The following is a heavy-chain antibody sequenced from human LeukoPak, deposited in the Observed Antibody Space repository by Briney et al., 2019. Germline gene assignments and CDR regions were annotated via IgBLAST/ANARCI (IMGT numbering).Heavy chain of an antibody. CDR2: IYYSGST. Sequence: SETLSLTCTVSGGSVSSGTYYWSWIRQPPGKGLEWIGYIYYSGSTNYNPSLKSRVTISVDTSKNQFSLKLSSVTAADTAAYYCASYRGGAYYFDYWGQGTLVTVSS. CDR1: GGSVSSGTYY. J-gene: IGHJ4*02. D-gene: IGHD3-16*01. CDR3: ASYRGGAYYFDY. V-gene: IGHV4-61*01.